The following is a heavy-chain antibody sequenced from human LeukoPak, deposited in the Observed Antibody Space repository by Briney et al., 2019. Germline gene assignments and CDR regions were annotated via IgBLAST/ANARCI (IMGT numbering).Heavy chain of an antibody. CDR2: INDSGSA. Sequence: SETLSLTCAVYGGSFSDYHWTWIRQSPGKGLDWIGEINDSGSALYNPSLMNRVTISVDMSKNHFSLKLSSVTAADTAVYYCARRKMFLVGATRGGGFDYWGQGTLVTVSS. D-gene: IGHD1-26*01. CDR3: ARRKMFLVGATRGGGFDY. CDR1: GGSFSDYH. J-gene: IGHJ4*02. V-gene: IGHV4-34*01.